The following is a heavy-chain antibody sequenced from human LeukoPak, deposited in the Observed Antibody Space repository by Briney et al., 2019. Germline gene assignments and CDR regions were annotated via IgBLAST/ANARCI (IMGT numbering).Heavy chain of an antibody. CDR1: GYSFTNYW. Sequence: GESLKISCKGSGYSFTNYWIGWVRQMPGKGLEWMGIIYPGDSDTRYSPSFQGQVTISADKSISTAYLQWSSLKASDTAMYYCARHRLGYCSSTSCQGAYGMDVWGQGTTVTVSS. J-gene: IGHJ6*02. CDR2: IYPGDSDT. CDR3: ARHRLGYCSSTSCQGAYGMDV. D-gene: IGHD2-2*01. V-gene: IGHV5-51*01.